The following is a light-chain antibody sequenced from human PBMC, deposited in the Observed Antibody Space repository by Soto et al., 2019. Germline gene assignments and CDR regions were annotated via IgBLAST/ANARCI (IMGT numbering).Light chain of an antibody. CDR1: QSVSSSY. CDR2: GAS. Sequence: EIVLTQSPGTLSLSPGERATLSCRASQSVSSSYLAWYQQKPGQAPRLLIYGASSTATGIPDRFSGSGSGTDIALTISILEPEDFAVYYCQQYGSSPLVTFGQGTRLEIK. CDR3: QQYGSSPLVT. V-gene: IGKV3-20*01. J-gene: IGKJ5*01.